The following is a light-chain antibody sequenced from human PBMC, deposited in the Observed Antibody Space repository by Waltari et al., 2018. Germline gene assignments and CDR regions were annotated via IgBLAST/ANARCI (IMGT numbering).Light chain of an antibody. CDR2: VGS. Sequence: NLLHRNGNDCLDWLLDEPWQAPHVLSYVGSDLATGVTDRFSGSGSGTDFTLRVSRMETEDVDVYYCMQSLRTQSTFGQGTKVEIE. CDR1: NLLHRNGNDC. CDR3: MQSLRTQST. V-gene: IGKV2-28*01. J-gene: IGKJ1*01.